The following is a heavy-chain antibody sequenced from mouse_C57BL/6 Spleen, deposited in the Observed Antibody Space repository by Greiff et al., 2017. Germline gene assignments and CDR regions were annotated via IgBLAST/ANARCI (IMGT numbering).Heavy chain of an antibody. CDR2: IYPGNSDT. CDR1: GYTFTSYW. J-gene: IGHJ2*01. CDR3: TRSAYYSSPCFDY. V-gene: IGHV1-5*01. Sequence: VQLQQSGTVLARPGASVKMSCKTSGYTFTSYWMHWVKQRPGQGLEWIGAIYPGNSDTSYNQKFKGKAKLTAVTSASTAYMELSSLTNEDSAVYYCTRSAYYSSPCFDYWGQGTTLTVSS. D-gene: IGHD2-5*01.